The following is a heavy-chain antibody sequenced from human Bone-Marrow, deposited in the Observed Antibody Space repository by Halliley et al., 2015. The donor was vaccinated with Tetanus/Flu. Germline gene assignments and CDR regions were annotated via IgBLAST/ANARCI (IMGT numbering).Heavy chain of an antibody. Sequence: IYGGGDAYYANSVRGRFTISRDNSKNTLDLQMSTLRLEDTAVYYCARGTRNASSGWFYFDYWGQGTLVTVSS. CDR3: ARGTRNASSGWFYFDY. V-gene: IGHV3-66*01. D-gene: IGHD6-19*01. CDR2: IYGGGDA. J-gene: IGHJ4*02.